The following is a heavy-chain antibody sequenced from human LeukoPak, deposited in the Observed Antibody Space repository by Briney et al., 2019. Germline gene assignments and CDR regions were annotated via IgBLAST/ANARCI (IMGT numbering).Heavy chain of an antibody. J-gene: IGHJ4*02. D-gene: IGHD1-26*01. CDR3: ARDFSGSYDY. V-gene: IGHV3-53*01. Sequence: GGSLRLSCAASGFTVSSNYMSWVRQAPGKGLEWVSVIYSGGSTYYADSVKGRFTISRDNSRNTLYLQMNSLRAEDTAVYYCARDFSGSYDYWGQGTLVTVSS. CDR1: GFTVSSNY. CDR2: IYSGGST.